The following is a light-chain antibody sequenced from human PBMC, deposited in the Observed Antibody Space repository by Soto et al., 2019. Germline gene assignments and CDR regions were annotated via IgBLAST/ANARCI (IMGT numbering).Light chain of an antibody. CDR2: EDS. Sequence: QSVLTQPASESRSPGQSITISCTGTSTDVGNYNLVSWYQQHPGKAPKLMIYEDSKRPSGVSNRFSGSKSGNTASLTISGLQAEDEADYYCCSYAGSSTLIFGGGTKLTIL. CDR3: CSYAGSSTLI. CDR1: STDVGNYNL. J-gene: IGLJ2*01. V-gene: IGLV2-23*01.